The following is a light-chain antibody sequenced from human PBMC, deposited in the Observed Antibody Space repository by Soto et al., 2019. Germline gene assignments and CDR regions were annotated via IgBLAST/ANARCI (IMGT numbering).Light chain of an antibody. J-gene: IGKJ4*01. CDR3: QQYGSFALI. CDR2: GAS. CDR1: QSVSSSY. V-gene: IGKV3-20*01. Sequence: EIVLTQSPGTLSLSPGERATLSCRASQSVSSSYLAWYQQKPGQAPRLLIYGASSRATGIPDRFSGSGSGTDFTLTISRLEPEDFAVYYCQQYGSFALIFGGGTKVEIK.